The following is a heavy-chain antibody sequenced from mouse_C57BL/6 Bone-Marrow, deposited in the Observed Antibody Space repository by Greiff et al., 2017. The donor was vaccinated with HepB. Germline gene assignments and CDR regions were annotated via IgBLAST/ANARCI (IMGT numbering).Heavy chain of an antibody. CDR1: GYTFTDHT. D-gene: IGHD1-1*01. CDR3: ARRVDYYAMDY. V-gene: IGHV1-78*01. Sequence: VQLQESDAELVKPGASVKISCKVSGYTFTDHTIHWMKQRPEQGLEWIGYIYPRDGSTKYNEKFKGKATLTADQSSSTAYMQLNILTSEDSAVYFCARRVDYYAMDYWGQGTSVTVSS. J-gene: IGHJ4*01. CDR2: IYPRDGST.